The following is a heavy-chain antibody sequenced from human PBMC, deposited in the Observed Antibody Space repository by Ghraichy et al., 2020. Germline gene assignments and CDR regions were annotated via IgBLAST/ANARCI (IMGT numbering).Heavy chain of an antibody. CDR1: GFTVSSNY. V-gene: IGHV3-53*01. Sequence: GGSLRLSCAASGFTVSSNYMSWVRQAPGKGLEWVSVIYSGGSTYYADSVKGRFTISRDNSKNTLYLQMNSLRAEDAAVYYCARMLAALAPFDYWGQGTLVTVSS. CDR2: IYSGGST. J-gene: IGHJ4*02. CDR3: ARMLAALAPFDY. D-gene: IGHD6-13*01.